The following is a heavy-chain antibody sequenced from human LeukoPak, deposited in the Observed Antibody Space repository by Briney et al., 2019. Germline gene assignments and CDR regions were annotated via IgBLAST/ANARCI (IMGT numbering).Heavy chain of an antibody. CDR2: IYRSSNGETT. Sequence: GGSLRLSCAASGFTFSSYEMNWVRQAPGKGLERVGRIYRSSNGETTDYGAPVKGRFTMSRDDSKNTLYLQMNSLKTEDTAVYYCTTYSSGSCPFWGQGTLVTVSS. J-gene: IGHJ4*02. CDR3: TTYSSGSCPF. CDR1: GFTFSSYE. D-gene: IGHD6-19*01. V-gene: IGHV3-15*01.